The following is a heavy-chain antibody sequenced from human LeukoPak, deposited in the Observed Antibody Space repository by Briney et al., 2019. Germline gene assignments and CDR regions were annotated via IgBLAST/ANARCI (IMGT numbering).Heavy chain of an antibody. V-gene: IGHV1-69*13. Sequence: SVKVSCKASGGTFSSYAISWVRQAPGQGLEWMGGIIPIFDTANYAQKFQGRVTITADESTSTAYMELSSLRSEDTAVYYCARERPVVVAATGAFDIWGQGTMVTVSS. CDR2: IIPIFDTA. CDR1: GGTFSSYA. J-gene: IGHJ3*02. D-gene: IGHD2-15*01. CDR3: ARERPVVVAATGAFDI.